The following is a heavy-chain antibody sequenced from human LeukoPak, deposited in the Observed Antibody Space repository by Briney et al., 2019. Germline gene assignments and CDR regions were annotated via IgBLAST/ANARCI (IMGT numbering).Heavy chain of an antibody. CDR1: GFTFSSYW. CDR2: IKQDGSEK. D-gene: IGHD3-16*01. V-gene: IGHV3-7*03. Sequence: GGSLRLSCAASGFTFSSYWMSWVRQAPGKGLEWVANIKQDGSEKYYVDSVKGRFTISRDNAKTSLYLQMNSLRAEDTALYYCAKAPRFGDHAAEYFYYYMDVWGKGTTVTVSS. J-gene: IGHJ6*03. CDR3: AKAPRFGDHAAEYFYYYMDV.